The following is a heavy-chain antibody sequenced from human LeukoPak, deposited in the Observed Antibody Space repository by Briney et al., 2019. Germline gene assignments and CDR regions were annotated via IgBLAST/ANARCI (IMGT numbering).Heavy chain of an antibody. J-gene: IGHJ6*04. D-gene: IGHD2-2*01. CDR3: ARGRSAMRMDV. CDR1: GYTFSNYD. CDR2: MNPSSGST. V-gene: IGHV1-8*03. Sequence: ASVKVSCKASGYTFSNYDIYWVRQATGQGLEWMGWMNPSSGSTAYAQKFQGRVTITRNTSISTAYMELSTLRFEDTAVYYCARGRSAMRMDVWGKGPTVTVSS.